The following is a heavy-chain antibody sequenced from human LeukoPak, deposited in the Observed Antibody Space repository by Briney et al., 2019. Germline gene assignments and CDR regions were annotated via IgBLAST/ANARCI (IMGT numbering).Heavy chain of an antibody. D-gene: IGHD6-13*01. CDR2: INPNSGGT. Sequence: ALVKVSCKASGYTFTGYYMHWVRQAPGQGLEWMGWINPNSGGTNYAQKFQGRVTMTRDTSISTAYMELSRLRSDDTAVYYCARGRYSSRYYFDYWGQGTLVTVSS. CDR1: GYTFTGYY. V-gene: IGHV1-2*02. CDR3: ARGRYSSRYYFDY. J-gene: IGHJ4*02.